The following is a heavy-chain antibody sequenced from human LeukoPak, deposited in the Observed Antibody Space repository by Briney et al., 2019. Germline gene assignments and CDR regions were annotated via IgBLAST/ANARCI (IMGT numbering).Heavy chain of an antibody. CDR2: IYYSGST. J-gene: IGHJ4*02. CDR3: ATDRYYGSGTYYGFDS. CDR1: GGSISSGGYY. V-gene: IGHV4-31*03. D-gene: IGHD3-10*01. Sequence: SETLSLTCTVSGGSISSGGYYWNWIRQHPGKGLEWIGYIYYSGSTYYNPSLKSRLTMSVDTSKNQFSLKLSSVTAADTAVYYCATDRYYGSGTYYGFDSWGQGTLVTVSS.